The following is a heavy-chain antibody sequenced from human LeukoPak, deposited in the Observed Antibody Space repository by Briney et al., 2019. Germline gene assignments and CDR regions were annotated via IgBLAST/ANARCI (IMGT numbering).Heavy chain of an antibody. CDR3: ARDPSYCSGGSCYLTLYYYYYGMDV. V-gene: IGHV1-18*01. CDR1: GYTFTSYG. J-gene: IGHJ6*02. Sequence: ASVKVSCKASGYTFTSYGISWVRQAPAPGLEWMGWISAYNGNTNYAQKLQGRVTMTTDTSTSTAYMELRSLRSDDTAVYYCARDPSYCSGGSCYLTLYYYYYGMDVWGQGTTVTVSS. D-gene: IGHD2-15*01. CDR2: ISAYNGNT.